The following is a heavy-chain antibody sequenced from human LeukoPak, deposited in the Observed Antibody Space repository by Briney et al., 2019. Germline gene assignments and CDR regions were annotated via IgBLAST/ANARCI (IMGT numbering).Heavy chain of an antibody. Sequence: SETLSLTCTVSGGSISSGGYYWSWIRQHPGKGLEWIGYIYYSGSTYYNPSLKSRVTISVDTSKNQFSLKLSSVTAADTAVYYCAREIGAAGASDYWGQGTLVTVSS. CDR3: AREIGAAGASDY. J-gene: IGHJ4*02. V-gene: IGHV4-31*03. D-gene: IGHD6-13*01. CDR1: GGSISSGGYY. CDR2: IYYSGST.